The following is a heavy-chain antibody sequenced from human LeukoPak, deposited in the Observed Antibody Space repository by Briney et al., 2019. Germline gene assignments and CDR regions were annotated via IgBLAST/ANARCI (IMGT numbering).Heavy chain of an antibody. V-gene: IGHV3-11*01. CDR2: ISSSGSTI. J-gene: IGHJ4*02. Sequence: TGGSLRLSCAASGFTFSDYYMGWIRQAPGKGLEWVSYISSSGSTIYYADSVKGRFTISRDNAKNSLYLQMNSLRAEDTAVYYCARDLAGWNPPIWFDYWGQGTLVTVSS. CDR1: GFTFSDYY. D-gene: IGHD1-1*01. CDR3: ARDLAGWNPPIWFDY.